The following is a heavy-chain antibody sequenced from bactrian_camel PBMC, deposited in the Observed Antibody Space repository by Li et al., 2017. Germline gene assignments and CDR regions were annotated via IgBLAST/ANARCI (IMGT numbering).Heavy chain of an antibody. V-gene: IGHV3S53*01. D-gene: IGHD1*01. Sequence: VQLVESGGGSVEAGGSLTLSCVANFNINSRSCMGWFRQAVGKEREGVATLRADARSTYSDSVKGRFTVSADNAKRTLYLQMNSLEPSDTATYYCAAARDDARRACTGDSLLKFGFWGQGTQVTVS. J-gene: IGHJ6*01. CDR2: LRADARS. CDR1: FNINSRSC. CDR3: AAARDDARRACTGDSLLKFGF.